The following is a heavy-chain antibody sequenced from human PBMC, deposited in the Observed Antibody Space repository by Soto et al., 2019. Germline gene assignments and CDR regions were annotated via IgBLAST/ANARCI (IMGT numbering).Heavy chain of an antibody. CDR2: FIPILDMA. CDR1: GGTFNTYT. J-gene: IGHJ4*02. Sequence: QVQVVQSGAEVKKPESSVKVSCKPSGGTFNTYTVNWVRLAPGHGLEWMGRFIPILDMANYAQKFQVRVTITADRSTFTAYMEINSLTSDDTAVYYCAITYCRDNSCPRDFDFWGPGTRVTVSS. V-gene: IGHV1-69*02. D-gene: IGHD2-21*01. CDR3: AITYCRDNSCPRDFDF.